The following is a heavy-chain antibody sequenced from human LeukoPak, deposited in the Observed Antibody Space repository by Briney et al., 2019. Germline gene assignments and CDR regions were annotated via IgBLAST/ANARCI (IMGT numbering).Heavy chain of an antibody. V-gene: IGHV4-34*01. CDR3: ARVADTAMVSVGVWFDP. CDR2: IYHSGST. CDR1: GGSFSGYY. J-gene: IGHJ5*02. D-gene: IGHD5-18*01. Sequence: SETLSLTCAVYGGSFSGYYWTWARQPPGKGLEWIGEIYHSGSTNYNPSLKSRVTISVDKSKNQFSLKLSSVTAADTAVYYCARVADTAMVSVGVWFDPWVQGTLVTVSS.